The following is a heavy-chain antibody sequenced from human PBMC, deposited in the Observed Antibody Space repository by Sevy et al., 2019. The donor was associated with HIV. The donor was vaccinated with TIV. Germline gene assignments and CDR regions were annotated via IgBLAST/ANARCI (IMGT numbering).Heavy chain of an antibody. CDR2: ISAYNGNT. D-gene: IGHD6-19*01. V-gene: IGHV1-18*01. Sequence: ASVKVSCKASGYTFTSYGISWVRQAPGQGLEWMGWISAYNGNTNYAQKLQGRVTMTTDTSTSTAYMELRSLRSDDTVVYYCARGGGGWEYYYYYYGMDVWGQGTTVTVSS. CDR1: GYTFTSYG. CDR3: ARGGGGWEYYYYYYGMDV. J-gene: IGHJ6*02.